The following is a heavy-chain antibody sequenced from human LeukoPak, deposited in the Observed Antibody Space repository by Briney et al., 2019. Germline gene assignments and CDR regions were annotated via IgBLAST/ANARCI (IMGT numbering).Heavy chain of an antibody. CDR3: ARGRTNSSGPTTPFDY. Sequence: SETLSLTCAVYGGSFSGYYWSWIRQPPGKGLEWIGEINHSGSTNYNPSLKSRVTISVDTSKNQFSLKLSSVTAADTAVYYCARGRTNSSGPTTPFDYWGQGTPVTVSS. CDR2: INHSGST. V-gene: IGHV4-34*01. CDR1: GGSFSGYY. J-gene: IGHJ4*02. D-gene: IGHD3-22*01.